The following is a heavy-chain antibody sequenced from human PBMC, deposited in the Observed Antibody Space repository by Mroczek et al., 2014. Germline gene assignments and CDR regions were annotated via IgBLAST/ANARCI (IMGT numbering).Heavy chain of an antibody. CDR3: ARDTRGGYDFWSGYHTPTD. Sequence: QVQLQQWGAGLLKPSETLSLTCAVYGGSFSGYYWSWIRQPPGKGLEWIGEINHSGSTNYNPSLKSRVTISVDTSKNQFSLKLSSVTAADTAVYYCARDTRGGYDFWSGYHTPTDWGQGTLVTVSS. D-gene: IGHD3-3*01. CDR1: GGSFSGYY. J-gene: IGHJ4*02. CDR2: INHSGST. V-gene: IGHV4-34*01.